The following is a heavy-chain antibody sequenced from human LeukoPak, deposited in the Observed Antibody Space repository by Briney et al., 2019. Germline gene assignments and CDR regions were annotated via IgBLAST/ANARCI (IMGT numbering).Heavy chain of an antibody. CDR1: GFTFSSYA. V-gene: IGHV3-23*01. CDR3: AKTSSSWYEIHYFDY. D-gene: IGHD6-13*01. Sequence: GGSLRLSCAASGFTFSSYAMSWVRQAPGKGLEWVSAISGSGGSTYYADSVKGRFTISRDNSKNTLYLQMNSLRAEDTAVYYCAKTSSSWYEIHYFDYWGQGTLVTVSS. J-gene: IGHJ4*02. CDR2: ISGSGGST.